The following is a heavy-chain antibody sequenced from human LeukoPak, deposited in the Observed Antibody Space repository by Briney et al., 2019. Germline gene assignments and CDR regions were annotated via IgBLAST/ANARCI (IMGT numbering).Heavy chain of an antibody. J-gene: IGHJ4*02. CDR3: ATTSPLYYYDGSGSRPYYFDY. D-gene: IGHD3-22*01. CDR2: FDPEDGET. CDR1: GYTLTELS. V-gene: IGHV1-24*01. Sequence: ASVKVSCKVSGYTLTELSMHWVRQAPGKGLERMGGFDPEDGETIYAQKFQGRVTMTEDTSTDTAYMELSSLRSEDTAVYYCATTSPLYYYDGSGSRPYYFDYWGQGTLVTVSS.